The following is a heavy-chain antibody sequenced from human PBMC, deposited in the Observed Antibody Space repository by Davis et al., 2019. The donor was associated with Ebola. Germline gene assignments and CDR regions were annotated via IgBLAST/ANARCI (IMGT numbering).Heavy chain of an antibody. V-gene: IGHV4-59*01. CDR1: GGSFSGYY. J-gene: IGHJ5*02. CDR3: ARLQYYYDSSGYGVGGFDP. CDR2: IYYSGST. D-gene: IGHD3-22*01. Sequence: SETLSLTCAVYGGSFSGYYWSWIRQPPGKGLEWIGYIYYSGSTNYNPSLKSRVTISVDTSKNQFSLKLSSVTAADTAVYYCARLQYYYDSSGYGVGGFDPWGQGTLVTVSS.